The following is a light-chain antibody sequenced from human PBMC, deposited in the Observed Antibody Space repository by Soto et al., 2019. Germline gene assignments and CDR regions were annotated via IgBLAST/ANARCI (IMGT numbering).Light chain of an antibody. CDR2: DAS. CDR3: QHYHNLPIT. J-gene: IGKJ5*01. Sequence: DIQLTQSPSSLSASVGDRVTITCQASQDISYHLNWYQQKPGKAPNVLIYDASRLEPGVPSRFSASGSGTDFTFTISSLRPEDIATYYCQHYHNLPITFGQGTRLEIK. V-gene: IGKV1-33*01. CDR1: QDISYH.